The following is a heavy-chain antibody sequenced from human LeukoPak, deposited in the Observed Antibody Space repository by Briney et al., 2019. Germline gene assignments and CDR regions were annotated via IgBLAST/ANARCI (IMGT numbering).Heavy chain of an antibody. D-gene: IGHD3-16*01. V-gene: IGHV4-59*01. CDR1: GGSISSDY. Sequence: SETLSLTCTVSGGSISSDYWSWIRQPPGKGLEWIGYIYYSGSTNYNPSLKSRVTISVDTSKNQFYLKLSSVTAAETAVYYCARAVMRYYYYMDVWGKGTTVTVSS. CDR2: IYYSGST. CDR3: ARAVMRYYYYMDV. J-gene: IGHJ6*03.